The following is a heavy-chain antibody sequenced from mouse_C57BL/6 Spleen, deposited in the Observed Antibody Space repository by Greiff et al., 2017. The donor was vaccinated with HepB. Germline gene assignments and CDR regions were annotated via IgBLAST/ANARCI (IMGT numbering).Heavy chain of an antibody. D-gene: IGHD4-1*01. Sequence: QVQLQQSGPGLVQPSQSLSITCTVSGFSLTSYGVHWVRQSPGKGLEWLGVIWSGGSTDYNAAFISRLSISKDNSKSQVFFKMNSLQADDTAIYYCARMTELYYAMDYWGQGTSVTVSS. CDR1: GFSLTSYG. V-gene: IGHV2-2*01. J-gene: IGHJ4*01. CDR3: ARMTELYYAMDY. CDR2: IWSGGST.